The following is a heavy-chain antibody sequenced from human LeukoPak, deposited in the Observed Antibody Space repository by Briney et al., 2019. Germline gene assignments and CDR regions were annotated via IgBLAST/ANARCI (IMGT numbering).Heavy chain of an antibody. D-gene: IGHD3-16*01. CDR2: IDNEGSST. CDR3: ARSRGATH. V-gene: IGHV3-74*01. Sequence: GGSLRLSCAASGFTFSSYWMHWVRQAPGKGLVWVSRIDNEGSSTSYADSVKGRFTISRDNAKNSLYLQMTSLRVEDTAVYYCARSRGATHWGQGTLVTVSS. J-gene: IGHJ4*02. CDR1: GFTFSSYW.